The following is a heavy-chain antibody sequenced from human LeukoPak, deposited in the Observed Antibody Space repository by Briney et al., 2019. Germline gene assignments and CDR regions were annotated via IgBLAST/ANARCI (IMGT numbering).Heavy chain of an antibody. V-gene: IGHV4-34*01. Sequence: SETLSLTCAVYGGSFSGYYWSWIRQPPGKGLEWIGEINHSGSTNYNPSLKSRVTISVDTSKNQFSLKLSSVTAADTAVYYCARLRRYCSSTSCQGYYYYMDVWGEGTTVTVSS. D-gene: IGHD2-2*01. CDR1: GGSFSGYY. CDR3: ARLRRYCSSTSCQGYYYYMDV. CDR2: INHSGST. J-gene: IGHJ6*03.